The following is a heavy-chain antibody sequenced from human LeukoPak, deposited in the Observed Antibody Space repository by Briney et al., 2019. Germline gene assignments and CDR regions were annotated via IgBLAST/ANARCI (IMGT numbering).Heavy chain of an antibody. Sequence: GGSLRLSCAASGFTFSSYSMNWVRQAPGKGLEWVSYISSSSSTIYYADSVKGRFTISRDNAKNSLYLQMNSLRAEDTAVYYCASEIRIAAAGTGDYWGQGTLVTVSS. CDR3: ASEIRIAAAGTGDY. V-gene: IGHV3-48*01. CDR2: ISSSSSTI. J-gene: IGHJ4*02. D-gene: IGHD6-13*01. CDR1: GFTFSSYS.